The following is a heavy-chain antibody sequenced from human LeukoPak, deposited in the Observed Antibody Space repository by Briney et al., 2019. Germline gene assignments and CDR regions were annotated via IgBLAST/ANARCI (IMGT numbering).Heavy chain of an antibody. J-gene: IGHJ4*02. CDR2: IKQDGSEK. D-gene: IGHD3-22*01. Sequence: TGGSLRLSCAASGFTFSSYWMSWVRQAPGKGLGWVANIKQDGSEKYYVDSVKGRFTISRDNAKNSLYLQMNSLRAEDTAVYYCVRVPAYYYDSSGCPDYWGQGTLVTVSS. CDR3: VRVPAYYYDSSGCPDY. CDR1: GFTFSSYW. V-gene: IGHV3-7*04.